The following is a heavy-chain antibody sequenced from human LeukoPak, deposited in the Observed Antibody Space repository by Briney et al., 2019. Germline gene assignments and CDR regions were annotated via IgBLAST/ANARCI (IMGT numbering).Heavy chain of an antibody. D-gene: IGHD2-2*01. CDR3: ARQPGMTAKSWYFDL. CDR2: INLGESHT. V-gene: IGHV5-51*01. CDR1: GYTFTKYW. J-gene: IGHJ2*01. Sequence: GKSLKISCEGSGYTFTKYWIGWVRQMPGKGLEWMGIINLGESHTWYRPSFQGQVTISADKSISMAYLQWSSLKASDTATYFCARQPGMTAKSWYFDLWGRGTLVTV.